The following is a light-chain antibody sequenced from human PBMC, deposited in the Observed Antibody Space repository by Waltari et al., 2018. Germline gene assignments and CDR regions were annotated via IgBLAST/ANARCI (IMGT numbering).Light chain of an antibody. CDR3: QQHLNTFPPT. CDR2: TLA. Sequence: EIVMTQTPLSLSVTPGEPASISCRSSQSLLSSDDGYTYLDWILQKPGQSPQLLIYTLAYRASRVPDRFSGSGSGTNFSFTISSLQPEDVATYYCQQHLNTFPPTFGPGTKVNIK. J-gene: IGKJ3*01. CDR1: QSLLSSDDGYTY. V-gene: IGKV2-40*01.